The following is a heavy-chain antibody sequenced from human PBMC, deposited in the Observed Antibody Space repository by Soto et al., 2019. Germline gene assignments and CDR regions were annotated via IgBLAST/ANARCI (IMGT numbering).Heavy chain of an antibody. Sequence: ASVKVSCKASGYTFTGYYMHWVRQAPGQGLEWMGWINPNSGGTNYAQKFQGRVTMTRDTSISTAYMELSRLRSDDTAVYYCASFYCTNGVCGSCYYGMDVWGQGTTVTVSS. V-gene: IGHV1-2*02. D-gene: IGHD2-8*01. CDR2: INPNSGGT. CDR1: GYTFTGYY. CDR3: ASFYCTNGVCGSCYYGMDV. J-gene: IGHJ6*02.